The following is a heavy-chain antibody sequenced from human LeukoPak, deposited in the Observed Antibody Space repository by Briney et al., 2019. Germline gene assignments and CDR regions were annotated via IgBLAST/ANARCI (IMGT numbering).Heavy chain of an antibody. V-gene: IGHV4-30-4*07. J-gene: IGHJ5*02. CDR3: ARGYDFWSGLVGGWFDP. Sequence: TSETLSLTCAVSGASISSDGYSWSWIRQPPGKGLECIGYIYSSGSTYYNPSLKSRVTISVDTSNNQFSLKLSSVTAADTAVYYCARGYDFWSGLVGGWFDPWGQGTLVTVSS. CDR1: GASISSDGYS. CDR2: IYSSGST. D-gene: IGHD3-3*01.